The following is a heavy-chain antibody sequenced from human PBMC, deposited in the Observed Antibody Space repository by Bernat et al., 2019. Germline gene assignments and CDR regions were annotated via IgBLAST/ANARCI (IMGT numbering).Heavy chain of an antibody. V-gene: IGHV3-23*01. CDR3: AKGLASSWPGSDC. CDR1: GFTFSTYA. D-gene: IGHD6-13*01. J-gene: IGHJ4*02. CDR2: ITDRGGGP. Sequence: EVQLLESGGGLVQPGGSLRLFCTASGFTFSTYAMTWVRQAPGKGLEWVSTITDRGGGPYYAASVKGRFTISRDNSKSTLYLQMNSLRAEDTALYYCAKGLASSWPGSDCWGQGTLVTVSS.